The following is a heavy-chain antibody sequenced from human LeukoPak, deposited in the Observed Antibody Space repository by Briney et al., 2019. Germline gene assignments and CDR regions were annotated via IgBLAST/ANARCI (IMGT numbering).Heavy chain of an antibody. D-gene: IGHD5-12*01. Sequence: ASVKVSCKASGYTFTSYDINWVRQATGQGLEWMGWINPNSGGTNYAQKFQGRVTMTRDTSISTAYMELSRLRSDDTAVYYCARDRDIVATTEYLFDYWGQGTLVTVSS. CDR2: INPNSGGT. CDR3: ARDRDIVATTEYLFDY. V-gene: IGHV1-2*02. J-gene: IGHJ4*02. CDR1: GYTFTSYD.